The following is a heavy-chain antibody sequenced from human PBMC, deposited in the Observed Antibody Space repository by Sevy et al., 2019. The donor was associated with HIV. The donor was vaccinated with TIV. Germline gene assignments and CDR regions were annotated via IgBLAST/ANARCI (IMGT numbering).Heavy chain of an antibody. V-gene: IGHV4-31*03. CDR3: ARAWGPTYYYDSSGYYYFDY. CDR2: IYYSGST. Sequence: SETLSLTCTVSGGSISSGGYYWSWIRQHPGKGLEWIGYIYYSGSTYYNPSLKRRVTISVDTSKNQFSLKLSSVTAADTAVYYCARAWGPTYYYDSSGYYYFDYWGQRTLVTASS. CDR1: GGSISSGGYY. D-gene: IGHD3-22*01. J-gene: IGHJ4*02.